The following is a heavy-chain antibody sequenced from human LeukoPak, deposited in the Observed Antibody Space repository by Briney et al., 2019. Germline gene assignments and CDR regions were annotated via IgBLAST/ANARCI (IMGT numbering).Heavy chain of an antibody. V-gene: IGHV4-34*01. D-gene: IGHD2-2*01. J-gene: IGHJ5*02. CDR2: INARGDT. Sequence: PSETLSLTPAVYGWSFNDYNWKWIRQPPGKGLEWIGEINARGDTNFNPSLKSRVTISVDTSKSQFSLRLTSMIAADTAVYYCARGQVPAARGYNWFDPWGQGTLVTVSS. CDR3: ARGQVPAARGYNWFDP. CDR1: GWSFNDYN.